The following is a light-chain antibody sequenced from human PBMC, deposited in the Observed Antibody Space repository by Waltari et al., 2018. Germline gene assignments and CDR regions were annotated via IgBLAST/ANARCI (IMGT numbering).Light chain of an antibody. Sequence: DIQMTQSPSSLSASVGDRVTITCRASQSISSYLNWYQQKPGKAPKLLIYAASSLQSGVPSRFSGSRSGTDFTLTISSLQPEDFATYYCQQSYSTPLTFGGGTKMELK. J-gene: IGKJ4*01. CDR2: AAS. CDR1: QSISSY. CDR3: QQSYSTPLT. V-gene: IGKV1-39*01.